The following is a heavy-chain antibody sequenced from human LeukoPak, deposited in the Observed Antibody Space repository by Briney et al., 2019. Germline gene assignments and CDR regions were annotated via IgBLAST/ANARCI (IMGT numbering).Heavy chain of an antibody. CDR3: ARTLGYCGDTNCYEVFDY. J-gene: IGHJ4*02. V-gene: IGHV1-2*02. CDR2: INPNSGGT. Sequence: GASVKVSCKASGYTFTGYYMHWVRQAPGQGLEWMGWINPNSGGTNYAQKFQGRVIMTRDTSISTAYMELRSLRSDDTAVYYCARTLGYCGDTNCYEVFDYWGQGTLVTVSS. CDR1: GYTFTGYY. D-gene: IGHD2-2*01.